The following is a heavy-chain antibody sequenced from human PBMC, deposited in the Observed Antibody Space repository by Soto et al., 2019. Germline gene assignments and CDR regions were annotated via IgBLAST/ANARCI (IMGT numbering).Heavy chain of an antibody. CDR1: GGSFSGYY. V-gene: IGHV4-34*01. CDR2: INHSGST. Sequence: SETLSLTCAVYGGSFSGYYWSWIRQPPGKGLEWIGEINHSGSTNYNPSLKSRVTISVDTSKNQFSLKLSSVTAVDTAVYYCARGWNYDLYWGQGTLVTVSS. D-gene: IGHD1-7*01. J-gene: IGHJ4*02. CDR3: ARGWNYDLY.